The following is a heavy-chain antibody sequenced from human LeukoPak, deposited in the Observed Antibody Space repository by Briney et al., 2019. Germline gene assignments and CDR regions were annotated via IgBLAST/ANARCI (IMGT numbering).Heavy chain of an antibody. V-gene: IGHV1-69*05. D-gene: IGHD3-22*01. Sequence: SVKVSCKASGGTFSSYAISWVRQAPGQGLEWMERIIPIFGTANYAQKFQGRVTITTDESTSTAYMELSSLRSEDTAVYYCAREGLVVVHLDYWGQGTLVTVSS. CDR2: IIPIFGTA. CDR1: GGTFSSYA. J-gene: IGHJ4*02. CDR3: AREGLVVVHLDY.